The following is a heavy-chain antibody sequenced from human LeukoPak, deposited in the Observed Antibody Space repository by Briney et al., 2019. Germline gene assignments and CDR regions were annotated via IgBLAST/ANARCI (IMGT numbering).Heavy chain of an antibody. CDR1: GFSVSGSY. Sequence: PGGSLRLSCAASGFSVSGSYMSWVRQAPGNGLEWVSVIYGGDDTYYADSVKGRFTISRDSSKNTLYLQMNSLRAEDTAVYYCARRAVSNWGSDYWGQGTLVTVSS. J-gene: IGHJ4*02. V-gene: IGHV3-53*01. CDR2: IYGGDDT. D-gene: IGHD7-27*01. CDR3: ARRAVSNWGSDY.